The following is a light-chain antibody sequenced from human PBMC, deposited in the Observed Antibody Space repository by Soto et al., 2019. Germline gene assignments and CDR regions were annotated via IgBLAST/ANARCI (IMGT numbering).Light chain of an antibody. CDR1: QSVTGSD. Sequence: EVVLTQSPGTLSMSPGDRATLSCRASQSVTGSDVAWYQQKPGQAPRLLIYGVSSRATGIPDRFSGSGSGTDFTLTISSLEPEDFAVYYCQQRSNWGLTFGGGTKVEIK. CDR2: GVS. V-gene: IGKV3D-20*02. J-gene: IGKJ4*01. CDR3: QQRSNWGLT.